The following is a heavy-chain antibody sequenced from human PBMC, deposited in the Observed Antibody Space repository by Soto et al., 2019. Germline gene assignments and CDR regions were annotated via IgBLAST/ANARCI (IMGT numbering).Heavy chain of an antibody. J-gene: IGHJ4*02. D-gene: IGHD4-4*01. V-gene: IGHV4-61*01. CDR2: INHSGST. CDR1: GGSVSSESHY. Sequence: PSETLSLTCTVSGGSVSSESHYWSWIRQTPGKGLEWIGEINHSGSTNYNPSLKSRVTISVDTSKNQFSLKLSSVTAADTAVYYCARGSSNYDYWGQGTLVTVSS. CDR3: ARGSSNYDY.